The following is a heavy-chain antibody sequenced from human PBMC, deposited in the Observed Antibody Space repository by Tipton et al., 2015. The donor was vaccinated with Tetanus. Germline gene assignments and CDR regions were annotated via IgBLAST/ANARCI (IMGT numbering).Heavy chain of an antibody. J-gene: IGHJ4*02. V-gene: IGHV1-46*01. CDR3: AGDKEGRDDSSGYYDY. CDR1: GYTFTSYY. D-gene: IGHD3-22*01. Sequence: QLVQSGAEVKKPGASVKVSCKASGYTFTSYYMHWVRQAPGQGLERMGIINPSGGSTSYAQKFQGRVTMTRDTSTSTVYMELSSLRSEDTAVYYCAGDKEGRDDSSGYYDYWGQGTLVTVSS. CDR2: INPSGGST.